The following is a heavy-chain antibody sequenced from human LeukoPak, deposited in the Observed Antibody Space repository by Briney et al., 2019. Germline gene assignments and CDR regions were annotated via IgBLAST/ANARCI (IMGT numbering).Heavy chain of an antibody. J-gene: IGHJ6*03. D-gene: IGHD3-10*02. CDR3: ARDPPGLSGGYMDV. CDR2: ISAYNGYT. V-gene: IGHV1-18*01. Sequence: GASVKVSCKASGYTFTSYGISWVRQAPGQGLEWMGWISAYNGYTNYAQKLQGRVTMTRDTSTSTAYLDLRSLRSDDTAVYYCARDPPGLSGGYMDVWGKGTTVTVSS. CDR1: GYTFTSYG.